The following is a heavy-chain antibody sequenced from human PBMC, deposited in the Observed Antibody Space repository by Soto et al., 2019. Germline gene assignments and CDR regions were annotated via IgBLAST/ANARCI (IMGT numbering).Heavy chain of an antibody. CDR2: IIPIFGTA. CDR1: GGTFSSYA. D-gene: IGHD2-2*02. J-gene: IGHJ5*02. V-gene: IGHV1-69*01. CDR3: ARDPPSYCSSTSCHNNWFDP. Sequence: QVQLVQSGAEVKKPGSSVKVSCKASGGTFSSYAISWVRQAPGQGLEWMGGIIPIFGTANYAQKFQGRFTITADESTSTAYMELSSLRSEDTAVYYCARDPPSYCSSTSCHNNWFDPWGQGTLVTVSS.